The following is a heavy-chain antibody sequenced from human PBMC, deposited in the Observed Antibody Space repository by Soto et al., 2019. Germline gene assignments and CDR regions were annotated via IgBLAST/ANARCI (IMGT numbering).Heavy chain of an antibody. Sequence: QVALKESGPVLVKPTETLTLTCTVSGFSLNDARVGVSWTRQPPGRALEWLAHIFSNDEKSYSTSLYNRLTISKDTSKSQVVLTMTNMGPVDTATYFCARIQDYVWGSYPYDVWGQGSLVTVSS. J-gene: IGHJ4*02. V-gene: IGHV2-26*01. CDR3: ARIQDYVWGSYPYDV. CDR2: IFSNDEK. CDR1: GFSLNDARVG. D-gene: IGHD3-16*02.